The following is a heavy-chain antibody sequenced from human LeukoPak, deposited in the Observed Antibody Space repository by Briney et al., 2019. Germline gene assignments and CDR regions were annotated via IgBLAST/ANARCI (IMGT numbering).Heavy chain of an antibody. CDR1: GFTFSSYA. Sequence: GGSLRLSCAASGFTFSSYAMSWVRQAPGKGLEWVSAISGSGGSTYYADSVKGRFTISRDNSKNTLYLQMNSLRAEDTAVYYRAKYAQRISIVEVDYWGQGTLVTVSS. V-gene: IGHV3-23*01. D-gene: IGHD2-2*01. J-gene: IGHJ4*02. CDR2: ISGSGGST. CDR3: AKYAQRISIVEVDY.